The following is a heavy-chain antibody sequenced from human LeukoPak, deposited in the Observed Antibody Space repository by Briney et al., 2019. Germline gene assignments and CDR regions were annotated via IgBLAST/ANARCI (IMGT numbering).Heavy chain of an antibody. CDR3: ARVGTAMVTIVAPYYMDV. Sequence: QPGGSLRLSCAAPGFTFSSSGMHWVRQAPGKGLEWVTFIRYDGSNKYYADSVKGRFTISRDNSKNTLSLQMNSLRAEDTAVYYCARVGTAMVTIVAPYYMDVWGKGTTVTVSS. J-gene: IGHJ6*03. CDR2: IRYDGSNK. CDR1: GFTFSSSG. V-gene: IGHV3-30*02. D-gene: IGHD5-18*01.